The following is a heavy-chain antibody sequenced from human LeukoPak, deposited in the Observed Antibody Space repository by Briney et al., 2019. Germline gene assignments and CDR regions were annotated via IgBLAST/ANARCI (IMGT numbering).Heavy chain of an antibody. V-gene: IGHV1-46*01. CDR3: ARVPSSYYYDSSGYYSEGAFDI. CDR2: INPSGGST. D-gene: IGHD3-22*01. J-gene: IGHJ3*02. CDR1: GYTFTGYY. Sequence: AASVKVSCKASGYTFTGYYMHWVRQAPGQGLEWMGIINPSGGSTSYAQKFQGRVTMTRDMSTSTVYMELSSLRSEDTAVYYCARVPSSYYYDSSGYYSEGAFDIWGQGTMVTVSS.